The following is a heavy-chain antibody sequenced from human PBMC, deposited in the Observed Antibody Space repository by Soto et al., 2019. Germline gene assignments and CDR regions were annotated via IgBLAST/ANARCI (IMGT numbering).Heavy chain of an antibody. CDR1: GYTFTSYY. J-gene: IGHJ3*02. CDR2: INPSGGTT. V-gene: IGHV1-46*01. D-gene: IGHD3-22*01. CDR3: ARVYDYYDSTGPQGDALDI. Sequence: ASVKFSCKASGYTFTSYYMHWLRQAPGQVLECMVIINPSGGTTSXXXKFQGRVXXTRDTSTSTVXMELSXLRSEDTAVYYCARVYDYYDSTGPQGDALDIXX.